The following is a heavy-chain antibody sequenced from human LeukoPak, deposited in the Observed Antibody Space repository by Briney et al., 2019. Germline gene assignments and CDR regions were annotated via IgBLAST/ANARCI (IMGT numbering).Heavy chain of an antibody. D-gene: IGHD6-6*01. V-gene: IGHV3-23*01. CDR1: GFTFSSYA. CDR3: AKGSSPPSDYYYMDV. CDR2: ISGSGGST. J-gene: IGHJ6*03. Sequence: GGSLRLSCAASGFTFSSYAMSWVRQAPGKGLEWVSAISGSGGSTYYADSVKGRFTISRDNSKNTLYLQMNSLRAEDTAVYYCAKGSSPPSDYYYMDVWGKGTTVTVSS.